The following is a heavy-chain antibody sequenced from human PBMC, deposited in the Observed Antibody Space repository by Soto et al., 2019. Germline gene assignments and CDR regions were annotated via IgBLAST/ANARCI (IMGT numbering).Heavy chain of an antibody. CDR3: ARWGVVPAAATMDV. D-gene: IGHD2-2*01. J-gene: IGHJ6*02. Sequence: QVQLVQSGAEVMEPGASVKVSCKASGYTFTSYGIIWVRQAPGQGLEWMGWISGYNGDAQYAQNLQGRVTMTTDTSTSTAYMELRSLRFDDTAVYYCARWGVVPAAATMDVWRQGTTVTVSS. CDR1: GYTFTSYG. V-gene: IGHV1-18*01. CDR2: ISGYNGDA.